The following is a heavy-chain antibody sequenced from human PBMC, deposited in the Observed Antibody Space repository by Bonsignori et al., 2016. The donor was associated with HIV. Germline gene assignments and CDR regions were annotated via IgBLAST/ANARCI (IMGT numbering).Heavy chain of an antibody. CDR1: GFTFSSYG. Sequence: GESLKISCAASGFTFSSYGMHWVRQAPGKGLEWVAVISYDGSNKYYADSVKGRFTISRDNSKNTLYLQMNSLRAEDTAVYYCAKGSIQLWFLGAFDIWGQGTMVTVSS. CDR2: ISYDGSNK. D-gene: IGHD5-18*01. CDR3: AKGSIQLWFLGAFDI. J-gene: IGHJ3*02. V-gene: IGHV3-30*18.